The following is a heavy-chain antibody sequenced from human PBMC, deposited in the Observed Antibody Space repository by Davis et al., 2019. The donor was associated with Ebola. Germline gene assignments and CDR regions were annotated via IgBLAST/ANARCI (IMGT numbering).Heavy chain of an antibody. CDR2: INNDGSMT. D-gene: IGHD5-24*01. Sequence: GESLKISCAASGITFDDYAMHWVRQAPGKGPVWVSRINNDGSMTTYADSVKGRFTISRDNARNTLYLQVGSLRAEDTAVYYCTYAEGGYNSWGQGTLVTVSS. CDR3: TYAEGGYNS. J-gene: IGHJ5*02. CDR1: GITFDDYA. V-gene: IGHV3-74*01.